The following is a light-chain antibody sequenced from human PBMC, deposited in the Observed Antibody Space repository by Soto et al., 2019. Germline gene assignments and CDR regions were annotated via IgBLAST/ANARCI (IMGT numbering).Light chain of an antibody. V-gene: IGLV2-14*03. CDR3: SSYTSSSLLYV. J-gene: IGLJ1*01. Sequence: QSALTQPASVSGSPGQSITISCTGTSSDIGNSNYVSWYQQHPGKAPKLMIYDVNNRPSGISNRFPGSKSASTASLTISGLQAEDEADYYCSSYTSSSLLYVFGTGTKVTVL. CDR2: DVN. CDR1: SSDIGNSNY.